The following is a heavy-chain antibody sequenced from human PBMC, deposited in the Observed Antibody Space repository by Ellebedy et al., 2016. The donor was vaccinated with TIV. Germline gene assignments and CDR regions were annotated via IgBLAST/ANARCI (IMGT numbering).Heavy chain of an antibody. J-gene: IGHJ6*02. V-gene: IGHV1-18*04. D-gene: IGHD6-13*01. Sequence: ASVKVSXXASGYTFTSYGISWVRQAPGQGLEWMGWISAYNGNTNYAQKLQGRVTMTTDTSTSTAYMELRSLRSDDTAVYYCARDQYSSSWYVTYYYYYGMDVWGQGTTVTVSS. CDR3: ARDQYSSSWYVTYYYYYGMDV. CDR2: ISAYNGNT. CDR1: GYTFTSYG.